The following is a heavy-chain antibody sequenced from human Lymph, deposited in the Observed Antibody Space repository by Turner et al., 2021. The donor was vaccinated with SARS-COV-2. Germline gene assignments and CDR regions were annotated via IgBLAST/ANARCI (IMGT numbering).Heavy chain of an antibody. Sequence: EVQLLESGGGLLEPGGCLLLSCAASGFTVTSCAMNWVRQAPGEGLEWVSALRGYGTNTYYEDAVKDRFTISRDNARNTLYLEMNSLRVEDTAVYYCAKDAGYFRAVAAGGHFFDNWGQGTLVTVSS. J-gene: IGHJ4*02. CDR3: AKDAGYFRAVAAGGHFFDN. CDR1: GFTVTSCA. CDR2: LRGYGTNT. V-gene: IGHV3-23*01. D-gene: IGHD6-19*01.